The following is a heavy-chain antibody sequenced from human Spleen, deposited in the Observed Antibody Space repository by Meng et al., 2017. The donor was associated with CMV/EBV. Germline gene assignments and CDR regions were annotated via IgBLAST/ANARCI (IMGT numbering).Heavy chain of an antibody. CDR2: IYPGDSDT. CDR1: GYSFTSYW. V-gene: IGHV5-51*01. CDR3: ARPPHCTGGRCYLSDY. J-gene: IGHJ4*02. Sequence: KVSCKGSGYSFTSYWIGWVRQMPGKGLEWMGIIYPGDSDTRYSPSFQGQVTISADKSISTAYLQWSSLKASDTAMYYCARPPHCTGGRCYLSDYWGQGTLVTVSS. D-gene: IGHD2-15*01.